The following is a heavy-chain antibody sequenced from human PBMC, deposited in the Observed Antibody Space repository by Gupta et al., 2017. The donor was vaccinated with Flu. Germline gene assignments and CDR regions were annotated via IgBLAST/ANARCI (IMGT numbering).Heavy chain of an antibody. CDR1: YA. D-gene: IGHD2-2*01. Sequence: YAMSWVRQAPGKGVEWVSAISAGGGRTYYADSVKGRFTSSRENSKNTLYLQMNSLRAEDTAVYYCATEGPYCSSTSCFDYWGQGTLVTVSS. V-gene: IGHV3-23*01. CDR2: ISAGGGRT. J-gene: IGHJ4*02. CDR3: ATEGPYCSSTSCFDY.